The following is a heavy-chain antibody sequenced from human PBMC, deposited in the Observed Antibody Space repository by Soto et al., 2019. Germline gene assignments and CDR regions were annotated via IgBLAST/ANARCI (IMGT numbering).Heavy chain of an antibody. CDR1: GFTFSSYA. Sequence: WGSLRLSCAASGFTFSSYAMSCVRQAPWRGLEWVSAIGGGVDSAYYADSVKGHFTISRDNSRNTLYLQMNGLRAEDTALYYCAKHRASSGWIFDFWGQGTLVTVSS. D-gene: IGHD6-19*01. CDR3: AKHRASSGWIFDF. V-gene: IGHV3-23*01. J-gene: IGHJ4*02. CDR2: IGGGVDSA.